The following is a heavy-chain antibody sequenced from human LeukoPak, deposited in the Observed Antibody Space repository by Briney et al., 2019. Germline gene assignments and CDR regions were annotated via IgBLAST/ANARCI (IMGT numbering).Heavy chain of an antibody. D-gene: IGHD6-19*01. V-gene: IGHV1-2*02. CDR3: ARALFPVYAVAGTGPGFDP. Sequence: GASVKVSCKASGYTFTGYYMHWVRQAPGQGLEWMGWINPNSGGTNYAQKFQGRVTMTRDTSISTAYMELSRLRSDDTAVYYCARALFPVYAVAGTGPGFDPWGQGTLVTVSS. CDR2: INPNSGGT. J-gene: IGHJ5*02. CDR1: GYTFTGYY.